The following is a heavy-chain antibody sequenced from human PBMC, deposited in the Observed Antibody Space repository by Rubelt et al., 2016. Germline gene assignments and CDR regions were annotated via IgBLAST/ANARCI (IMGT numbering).Heavy chain of an antibody. J-gene: IGHJ5*02. CDR3: ASSGSYYDWFDP. Sequence: QVQLQESGPGLVKPSQTLSLTCTVSRGSIGSGNHHWSWIRQHPGTGLEWIGYISYSGKTAYSPSLKCRIVISVDTSENQFPLRLTSGTAADTAVDFCASSGSYYDWFDPWGQGTLVTVSS. V-gene: IGHV4-31*03. D-gene: IGHD1-26*01. CDR2: ISYSGKT. CDR1: RGSIGSGNHH.